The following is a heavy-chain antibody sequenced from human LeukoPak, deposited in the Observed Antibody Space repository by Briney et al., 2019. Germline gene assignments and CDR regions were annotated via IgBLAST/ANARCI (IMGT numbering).Heavy chain of an antibody. CDR3: ARVGDRSGNGYSH. D-gene: IGHD3-22*01. V-gene: IGHV3-64*01. J-gene: IGHJ4*02. Sequence: PGGSLRLSCAASGFTISRSPMHWVRQAPGKGLEFVSAISSSGGNTYYANSVKGRFTISRDTSKNTLFLQMGCLRVEDMAVYYCARVGDRSGNGYSHWGQGTLVTVSS. CDR2: ISSSGGNT. CDR1: GFTISRSP.